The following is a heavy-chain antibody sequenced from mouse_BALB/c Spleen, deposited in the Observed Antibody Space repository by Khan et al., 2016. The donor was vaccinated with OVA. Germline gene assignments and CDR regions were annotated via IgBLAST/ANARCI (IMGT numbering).Heavy chain of an antibody. V-gene: IGHV1-20*02. CDR1: GYSFTGYF. CDR2: INPHIGET. J-gene: IGHJ2*01. D-gene: IGHD1-1*01. CDR3: ARIYGSDFDY. Sequence: VQLKVSGPELVKPGASVKISCKASGYSFTGYFMNWVMQSHGKSLEWIGRINPHIGETFYNQKFKGKATLTVDESSSTAHMELRSLASEDSAVYYCARIYGSDFDYWGQGTTHTVSS.